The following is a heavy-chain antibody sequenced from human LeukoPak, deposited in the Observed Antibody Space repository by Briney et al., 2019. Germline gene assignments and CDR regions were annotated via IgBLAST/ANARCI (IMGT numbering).Heavy chain of an antibody. CDR1: GFTFSSYA. CDR2: ISDGGGST. V-gene: IGHV3-23*01. D-gene: IGHD2/OR15-2a*01. J-gene: IGHJ4*02. CDR3: AKSPTSAYYS. Sequence: GVSLRLFCAASGFTFSSYAMSWVRQAPGKGLEWVSVISDGGGSTYYADSVKGRFTISRDNSKDTLYLQMNSLRAEDTAVYYCAKSPTSAYYSWGQGTLVTVSS.